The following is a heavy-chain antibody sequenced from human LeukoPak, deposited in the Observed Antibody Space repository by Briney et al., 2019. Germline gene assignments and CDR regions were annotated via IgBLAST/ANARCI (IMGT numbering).Heavy chain of an antibody. D-gene: IGHD3-22*01. CDR1: GFTFSSYS. J-gene: IGHJ4*02. V-gene: IGHV3-21*01. Sequence: GGSLRLSCAASGFTFSSYSMNWVRQAPGKGLEWVSSISSSSSYIYYADSVKGRFTISRDNAKNSLYLQMNSLRAEDTAVYYCARGSSGYGGKVYWGQGTLVTVSS. CDR3: ARGSSGYGGKVY. CDR2: ISSSSSYI.